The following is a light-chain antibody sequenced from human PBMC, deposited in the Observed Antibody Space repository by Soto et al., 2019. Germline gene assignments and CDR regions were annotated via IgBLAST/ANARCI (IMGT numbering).Light chain of an antibody. CDR3: SSYAGSNPTDV. CDR2: EVS. Sequence: QSALTQPPSASGSPGQSVTISCTGTSSDVGGYNYVSWYQQHPGKAPKLMIYEVSKRPAGVPDRFSGSKSGNTDSLTVSGLQAEDEADYYCSSYAGSNPTDVFGTGTKLTVL. J-gene: IGLJ1*01. V-gene: IGLV2-8*01. CDR1: SSDVGGYNY.